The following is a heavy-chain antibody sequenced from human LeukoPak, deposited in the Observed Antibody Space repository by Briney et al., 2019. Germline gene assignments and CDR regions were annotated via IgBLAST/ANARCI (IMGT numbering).Heavy chain of an antibody. CDR3: ARAYGSEEDYYYGMDV. Sequence: ASETLSLTCAVSGGSISSSNWWSWVRPPPGKGREWIGEIYHSGSTNYNPSLKSRVTISVDKSKNQFSLKLSSVTAADTAVYYCARAYGSEEDYYYGMDVWGKGTTVTVSS. CDR1: GGSISSSNW. D-gene: IGHD3-10*01. CDR2: IYHSGST. J-gene: IGHJ6*04. V-gene: IGHV4-4*02.